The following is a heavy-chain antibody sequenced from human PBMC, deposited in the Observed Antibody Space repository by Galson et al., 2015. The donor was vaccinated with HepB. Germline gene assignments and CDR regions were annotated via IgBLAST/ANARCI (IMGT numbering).Heavy chain of an antibody. Sequence: SETLSLTCAVYGGSFSGYYWSWIRQPPGKGLEWIGEINHSGSTNYNPSLKSRVTISVDTSKNQFSLKLSSVTAADTAVYYCARGARVAAAGTLLGFRVRHTWFDPWGQGTLVTVSS. CDR1: GGSFSGYY. J-gene: IGHJ5*02. CDR2: INHSGST. D-gene: IGHD6-13*01. CDR3: ARGARVAAAGTLLGFRVRHTWFDP. V-gene: IGHV4-34*01.